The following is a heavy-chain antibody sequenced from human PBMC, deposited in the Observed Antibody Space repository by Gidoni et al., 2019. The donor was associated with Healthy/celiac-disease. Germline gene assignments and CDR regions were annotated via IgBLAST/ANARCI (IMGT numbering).Heavy chain of an antibody. Sequence: EVQLLESGGGLVQPGGSLRLSCAASGFTFSSYAMSWVRQAPGKGLGWVSAISGSGGSTYYADSVKGRFTISRDNSKNTLYLQMNSLRAEDTAVYYCAKAHFDWLFNYYYYYMDVWGKGTTVTVSS. CDR1: GFTFSSYA. V-gene: IGHV3-23*01. J-gene: IGHJ6*03. CDR3: AKAHFDWLFNYYYYYMDV. CDR2: ISGSGGST. D-gene: IGHD3-9*01.